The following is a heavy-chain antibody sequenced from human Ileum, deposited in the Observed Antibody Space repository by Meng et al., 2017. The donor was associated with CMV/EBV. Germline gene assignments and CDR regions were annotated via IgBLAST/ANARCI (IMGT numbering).Heavy chain of an antibody. CDR3: ATDWDLNY. V-gene: IGHV6-1*01. CDR2: TFYKSTYYN. Sequence: QAPFHQSGPGLPKPSQSLLLPCAVSGDTASRNSFVCNWIRQSPSRGLEWLGRTFYKSTYYNDYAVSVKSRIIINADTSNNQLSLQLNSVTPDDTAVYYCATDWDLNYWGQGILVTVSS. CDR1: GDTASRNSFV. J-gene: IGHJ4*02. D-gene: IGHD3-9*01.